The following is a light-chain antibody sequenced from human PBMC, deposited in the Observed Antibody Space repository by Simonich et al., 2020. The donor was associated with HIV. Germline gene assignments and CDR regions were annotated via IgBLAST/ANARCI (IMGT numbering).Light chain of an antibody. V-gene: IGKV6-21*01. CDR1: QSVSSGY. CDR2: YAS. CDR3: HQSSSLPYT. J-gene: IGKJ2*01. Sequence: ELVLAQSPGTLSLSPGERATLSCRASQSVSSGYLDQYQQNPGQAPKLLIKYASQSFSGVPSSFSGSGSGTDFTLTINSLEAEDAATYYCHQSSSLPYTFGQGTKLEIK.